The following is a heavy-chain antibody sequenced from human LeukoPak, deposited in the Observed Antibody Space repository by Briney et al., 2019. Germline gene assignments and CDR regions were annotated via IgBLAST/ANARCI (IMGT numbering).Heavy chain of an antibody. V-gene: IGHV1-2*02. D-gene: IGHD2-2*01. CDR3: ASMRGYCSSTSCPPNDWFDP. CDR2: INPNSGGT. CDR1: GYTFTSYA. J-gene: IGHJ5*02. Sequence: GASVKVSCKASGYTFTSYAMHWVRQAPGQRLEWMGWINPNSGGTNYAQKFQGRVTMTRDTSISTAYMELSRLRSDDTAVYYCASMRGYCSSTSCPPNDWFDPWGQGTLVTVSS.